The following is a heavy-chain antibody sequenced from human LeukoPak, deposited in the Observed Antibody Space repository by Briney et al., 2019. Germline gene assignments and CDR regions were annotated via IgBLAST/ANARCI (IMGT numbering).Heavy chain of an antibody. V-gene: IGHV3-33*08. CDR2: IWYDGSNK. Sequence: PGGSLRLSCAASGFSFSSYTMNWVRQAPGKGLEWVAVIWYDGSNKYYADSVKGRFTISRDNSKNTLYLQMNSLRAEDTAVYYCARGPQQLVPYYFDYWGQGTLVTVSS. CDR3: ARGPQQLVPYYFDY. D-gene: IGHD6-13*01. CDR1: GFSFSSYT. J-gene: IGHJ4*02.